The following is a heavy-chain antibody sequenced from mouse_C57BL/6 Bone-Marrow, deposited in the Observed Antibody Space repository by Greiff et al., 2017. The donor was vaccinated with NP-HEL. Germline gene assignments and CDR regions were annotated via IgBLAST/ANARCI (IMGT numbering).Heavy chain of an antibody. Sequence: QVQLQQSGAELAKPGASVKLSCKASGYTFTTYWMHWVKQRPGQGLEWIGYINPSSGYTKYNQKFRDKATLHADNTPSPAYMPLSILTYEDSAVYYCARLLRDYWGQGTTLTVSS. V-gene: IGHV1-7*01. CDR2: INPSSGYT. CDR1: GYTFTTYW. J-gene: IGHJ2*01. D-gene: IGHD1-1*01. CDR3: ARLLRDY.